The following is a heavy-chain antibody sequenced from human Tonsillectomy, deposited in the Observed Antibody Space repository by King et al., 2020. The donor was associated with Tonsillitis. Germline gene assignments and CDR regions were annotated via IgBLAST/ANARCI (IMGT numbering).Heavy chain of an antibody. D-gene: IGHD6-6*01. CDR1: GFSLRTYS. V-gene: IGHV3-21*01. CDR2: ISSSSSYI. Sequence: QLVQSGGGLVKPGGSLRLSCAASGFSLRTYSMNWVRQAPGKGLEWVSSISSSSSYIYYADSVKGRFTISRDNAKNSLYLQMNRLRAEDTAVYYCARDYVDSSSSGTLGMDVWGQGTTVTVSS. J-gene: IGHJ6*02. CDR3: ARDYVDSSSSGTLGMDV.